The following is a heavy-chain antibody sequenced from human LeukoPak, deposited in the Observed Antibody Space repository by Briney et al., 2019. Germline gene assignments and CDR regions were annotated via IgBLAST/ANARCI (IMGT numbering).Heavy chain of an antibody. CDR2: ISSSSTI. Sequence: GGSLRLSCAASGFTFSSYSMNWVRQAPGKGLEWVSYISSSSTIYYSDSVKGRFTISRDNAKNSLYLQMNSLRAEDTAVYYCARRAAASADYFDYWGQGTLVTVSS. D-gene: IGHD6-25*01. CDR1: GFTFSSYS. J-gene: IGHJ4*02. CDR3: ARRAAASADYFDY. V-gene: IGHV3-48*01.